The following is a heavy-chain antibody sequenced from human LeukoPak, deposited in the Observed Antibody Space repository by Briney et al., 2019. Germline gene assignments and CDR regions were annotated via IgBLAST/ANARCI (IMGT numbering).Heavy chain of an antibody. CDR2: INPNSGGT. CDR1: GYTFTGYY. V-gene: IGHV1-2*02. CDR3: ARDVLGATYFFDP. Sequence: ASVKVSCKTSGYTFTGYYIHWVRQAPGQGLEWMGWINPNSGGTNFAQKFQGRVTMTRDTSISTAYMELSRLRSDDTAVYFCARDVLGATYFFDPWGQGTLVTVSS. D-gene: IGHD1-26*01. J-gene: IGHJ5*02.